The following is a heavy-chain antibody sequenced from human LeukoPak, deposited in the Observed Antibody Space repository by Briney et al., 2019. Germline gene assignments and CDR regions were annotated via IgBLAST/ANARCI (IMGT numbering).Heavy chain of an antibody. Sequence: GGSLRLSCTVSGFTFNDYWMNWVRQAPGRGLEWVACIRQDGNEKSYVESVKGRFTISRDNTKNSLYLQMSSLRAEDTAVYYCARDGTAAGLYFYLSGQGTLVTVSS. CDR2: IRQDGNEK. D-gene: IGHD6-13*01. CDR1: GFTFNDYW. V-gene: IGHV3-7*01. J-gene: IGHJ4*01. CDR3: ARDGTAAGLYFYL.